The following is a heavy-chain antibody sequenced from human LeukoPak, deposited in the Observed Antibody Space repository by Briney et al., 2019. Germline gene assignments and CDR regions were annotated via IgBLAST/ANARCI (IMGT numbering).Heavy chain of an antibody. V-gene: IGHV3-53*01. CDR1: GFTVSSNY. D-gene: IGHD3-10*01. J-gene: IGHJ4*02. CDR2: IYSGGST. CDR3: ARELYGQFDY. Sequence: GGSLRLSCAASGFTVSSNYMSWVRQAPGKGLEWVSVIYSGGSTYYAGSVKGRFTISRDNSKNTLYLQMNSLRAEDTAVYYCARELYGQFDYWGQGTLVTVSS.